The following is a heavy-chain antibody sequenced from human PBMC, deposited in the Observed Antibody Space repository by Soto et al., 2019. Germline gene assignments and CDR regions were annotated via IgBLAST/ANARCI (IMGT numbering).Heavy chain of an antibody. CDR1: GFTFSSYA. CDR2: ISGSGGST. J-gene: IGHJ6*02. D-gene: IGHD2-2*01. V-gene: IGHV3-23*01. CDR3: AKDTRVVVVPAARYYYYYGMDV. Sequence: GGSLRLSCAASGFTFSSYAMSWVRQAPGKGLEWVSAISGSGGSTYYADSVKGRFTISRDNSKNTLYLQMNSLRAEDTAVYYCAKDTRVVVVPAARYYYYYGMDVWGQGTTVTVSS.